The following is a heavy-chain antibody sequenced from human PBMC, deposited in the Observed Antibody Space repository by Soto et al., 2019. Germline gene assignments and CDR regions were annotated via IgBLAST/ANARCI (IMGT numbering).Heavy chain of an antibody. CDR3: ARDTAYYYYYYGMDV. J-gene: IGHJ6*02. CDR2: IYYSGST. V-gene: IGHV4-31*03. CDR1: GGSISSGGYY. Sequence: SETLSLTCTVSGGSISSGGYYWSWIRQHPGKGLEWIGYIYYSGSTYYNPSLKSRVTISVDTSKNQFSLKLSSVTAADTAVYYCARDTAYYYYYYGMDVWGQGTTVTVSS.